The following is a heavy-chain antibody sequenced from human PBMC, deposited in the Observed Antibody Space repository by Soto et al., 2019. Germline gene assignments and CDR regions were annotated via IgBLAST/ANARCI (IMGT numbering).Heavy chain of an antibody. D-gene: IGHD2-15*01. V-gene: IGHV3-23*01. CDR1: GFTFSSYA. Sequence: EVQLLESGGGLVQPGESLRLSCAASGFTFSSYAMTWVRQAPGKGLEWVSSISGSGDYTYFADSVKGLFTISRDNSKNPLYLKMSSLRVDDTAIYYCAKDSRSHPQGWFDPWGQGTLVTVSS. CDR2: ISGSGDYT. CDR3: AKDSRSHPQGWFDP. J-gene: IGHJ5*02.